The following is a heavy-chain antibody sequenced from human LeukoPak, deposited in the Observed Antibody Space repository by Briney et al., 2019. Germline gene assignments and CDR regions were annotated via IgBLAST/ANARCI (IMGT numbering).Heavy chain of an antibody. CDR3: ARPRYSGSYSGVYNWFDP. J-gene: IGHJ5*02. V-gene: IGHV4-34*01. CDR1: GFTFSSYS. CDR2: INHSGST. D-gene: IGHD1-26*01. Sequence: GSLRLSCAASGFTFSSYSMNWIRQPPGKGLEWIGEINHSGSTNYNPSLKSRVTISVDTSKNQFSLKLSSVTAADTAVYYCARPRYSGSYSGVYNWFDPWGQGTLVTVSS.